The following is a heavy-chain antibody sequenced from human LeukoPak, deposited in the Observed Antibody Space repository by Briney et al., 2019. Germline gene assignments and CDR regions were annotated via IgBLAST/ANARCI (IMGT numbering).Heavy chain of an antibody. J-gene: IGHJ4*02. Sequence: SETLSLTCTVSGGSISSSSYYWGWIRQPPGKGLEWIGSIYYSGSTYYNPSLKSRVSISVDTSKNQFSLRLSSVTAADTAVYYCARHPGRWYYDSSGYYYDYWGQGTLVTVSS. CDR2: IYYSGST. CDR1: GGSISSSSYY. V-gene: IGHV4-39*01. CDR3: ARHPGRWYYDSSGYYYDY. D-gene: IGHD3-22*01.